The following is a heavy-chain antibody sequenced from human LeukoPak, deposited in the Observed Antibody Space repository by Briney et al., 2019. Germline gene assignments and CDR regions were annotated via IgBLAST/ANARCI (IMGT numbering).Heavy chain of an antibody. V-gene: IGHV4-59*08. D-gene: IGHD3-3*01. Sequence: SETLSLTCTVSGGSITGYYWSWIRQPPGKGLEWIGYVFYSGGTLYNPSLKSRVTISVDTSKNQFSLKLTSVTAADTAVYYCARYKTVTYDVFDLWGRGTMVTVSS. CDR1: GGSITGYY. CDR3: ARYKTVTYDVFDL. CDR2: VFYSGGT. J-gene: IGHJ3*01.